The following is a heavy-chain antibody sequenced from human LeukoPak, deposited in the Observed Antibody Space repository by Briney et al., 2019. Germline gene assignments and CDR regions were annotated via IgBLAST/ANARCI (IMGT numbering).Heavy chain of an antibody. Sequence: PGGSLRLSCAASGFTFSSYWMHWVRQAPGKGLVWVSRINSDGSSTSYADSVKGRFTISRDNAKNTLYLQMNSLRAEDTAVYYCARRGIAAAGDDYWGQGTLATVSS. D-gene: IGHD6-13*01. CDR3: ARRGIAAAGDDY. V-gene: IGHV3-74*01. J-gene: IGHJ4*02. CDR2: INSDGSST. CDR1: GFTFSSYW.